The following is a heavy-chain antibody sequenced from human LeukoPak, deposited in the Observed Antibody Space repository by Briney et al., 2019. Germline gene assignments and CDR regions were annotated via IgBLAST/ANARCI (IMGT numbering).Heavy chain of an antibody. J-gene: IGHJ4*02. CDR3: ARFTDCTNGVCYAPYYFDY. V-gene: IGHV4-30-4*01. Sequence: SQTLSLTCTVSGGSISSGDYYWGWIRQPPGKGLEWVGYIYYSGSTYYNPSLKSRVTISVDTSKNQFSLKLSSVTAADTAVYYCARFTDCTNGVCYAPYYFDYWGQGTLVTVSS. CDR2: IYYSGST. CDR1: GGSISSGDYY. D-gene: IGHD2-8*01.